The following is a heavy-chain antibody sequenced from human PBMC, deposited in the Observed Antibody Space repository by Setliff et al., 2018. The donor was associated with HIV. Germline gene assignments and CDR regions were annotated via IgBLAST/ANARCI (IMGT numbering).Heavy chain of an antibody. CDR2: ISASSSYI. J-gene: IGHJ5*02. CDR1: GFTFRTEI. Sequence: LRLSCEASGFTFRTEIMNWVRQSPGKGLEWISYISASSSYIHYADSVRGRFTVSRDNSNNILYLQMDDLTAGDTAIYSCAREMTSVSTLVTWLDPWGQGTQVTVSS. CDR3: AREMTSVSTLVTWLDP. V-gene: IGHV3-21*01. D-gene: IGHD4-4*01.